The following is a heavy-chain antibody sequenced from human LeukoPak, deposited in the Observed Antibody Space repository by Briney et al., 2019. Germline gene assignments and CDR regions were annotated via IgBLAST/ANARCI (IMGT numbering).Heavy chain of an antibody. CDR2: INDGNDNT. Sequence: ASVKDSCQASGYTFTNYAMHWVRQAPGQRLDWMEWINDGNDNTKYSQKFQGRVTITRDTSASTAYMELSSLRSEDTAVYYCARSTTTSIWFDPWGQGTLVTVSS. V-gene: IGHV1-3*01. CDR3: ARSTTTSIWFDP. J-gene: IGHJ5*02. CDR1: GYTFTNYA. D-gene: IGHD2/OR15-2a*01.